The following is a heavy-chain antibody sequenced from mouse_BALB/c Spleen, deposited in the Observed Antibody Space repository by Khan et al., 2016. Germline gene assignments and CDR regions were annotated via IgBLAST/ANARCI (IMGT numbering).Heavy chain of an antibody. D-gene: IGHD2-14*01. J-gene: IGHJ3*01. V-gene: IGHV1-80*01. CDR3: ARGTPLAD. CDR2: TYPGDGDT. Sequence: QVQLKESGAELVRPGSSVKISCKASGYVFSSYWMNWVKQRPGQGLEWIGQTYPGDGDTYYNGKFKGKVTLTADKSSSTAYMQLSSLTSEDSAVYFCARGTPLADWGQGTLVTVSA. CDR1: GYVFSSYW.